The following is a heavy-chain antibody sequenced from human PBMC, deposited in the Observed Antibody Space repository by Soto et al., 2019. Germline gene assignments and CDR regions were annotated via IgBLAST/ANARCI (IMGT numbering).Heavy chain of an antibody. Sequence: GGSLRLSCAASGFTFSSYAMSWVRQAPGKGLEWVSAISGSGGSTYYADSVKGRFTISRDNSKNTVYLQRNSLRAEDTAVYYCAKGKSRITMIVGIYYYGMDVWGQGTTVTVSS. CDR3: AKGKSRITMIVGIYYYGMDV. CDR2: ISGSGGST. V-gene: IGHV3-23*01. D-gene: IGHD3-22*01. CDR1: GFTFSSYA. J-gene: IGHJ6*02.